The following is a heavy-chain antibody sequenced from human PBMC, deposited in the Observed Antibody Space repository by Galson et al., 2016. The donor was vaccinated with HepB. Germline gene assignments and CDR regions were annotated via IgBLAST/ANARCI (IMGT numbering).Heavy chain of an antibody. D-gene: IGHD1-14*01. J-gene: IGHJ5*02. CDR3: AKNPGNGWFVP. CDR2: INGNGGST. V-gene: IGHV3-23*01. Sequence: SLRLSCAASGFTFSTYAMDWVRQAPGKGPEWVSAINGNGGSTYYTDSVKGRFTISRDNSKNTLFLEMSNLRTEDTAVFYCAKNPGNGWFVPWGQGTLVTVSS. CDR1: GFTFSTYA.